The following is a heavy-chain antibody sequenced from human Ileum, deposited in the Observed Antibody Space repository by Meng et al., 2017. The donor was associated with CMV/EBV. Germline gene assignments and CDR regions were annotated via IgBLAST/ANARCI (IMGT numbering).Heavy chain of an antibody. CDR3: ARRWSGNDY. D-gene: IGHD5-24*01. CDR2: ISYTGST. V-gene: IGHV4-59*01. J-gene: IGHJ4*02. Sequence: LSLTCSVSGASITDYYWAWIRQAPGNGLEYIAEISYTGSTTYSPSLKSRLTISMDTSKNQFSLKLSSVTAADTAMYFCARRWSGNDYWGQGTLVTVSS. CDR1: GASITDYY.